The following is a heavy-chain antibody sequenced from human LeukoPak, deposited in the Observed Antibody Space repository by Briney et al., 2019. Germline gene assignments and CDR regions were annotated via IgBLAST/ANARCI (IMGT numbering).Heavy chain of an antibody. J-gene: IGHJ5*02. D-gene: IGHD2-2*01. Sequence: PGGSLRLSCAASGFTFSSYAMSWVRQAPGKGLEWVSAISGSGGSTYYADSVKGRFTISRDNSKNTLYLQMNSLRAEDTAVYYCAKRYCSSTSCHRSNTWGQGTLVTVSS. CDR1: GFTFSSYA. V-gene: IGHV3-23*01. CDR3: AKRYCSSTSCHRSNT. CDR2: ISGSGGST.